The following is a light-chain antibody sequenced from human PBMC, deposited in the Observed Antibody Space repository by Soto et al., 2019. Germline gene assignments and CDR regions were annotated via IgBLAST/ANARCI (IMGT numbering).Light chain of an antibody. Sequence: EIVFTQSPATLSLSPGERATLSCRAGQSISSYLAWYQQKPGQAPRLLIYDASNRATGIPARFSGSGSGTDFTLTISSLEPEDFAVYYCQQRSTSFGQGTRLEIK. V-gene: IGKV3-11*01. J-gene: IGKJ5*01. CDR3: QQRSTS. CDR1: QSISSY. CDR2: DAS.